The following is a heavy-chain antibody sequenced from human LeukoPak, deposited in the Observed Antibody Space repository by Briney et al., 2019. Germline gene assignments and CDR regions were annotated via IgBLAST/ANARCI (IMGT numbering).Heavy chain of an antibody. CDR1: GFTFSSYA. J-gene: IGHJ1*01. D-gene: IGHD6-6*01. CDR3: AKGPRQLRGGSPEYFQH. V-gene: IGHV3-23*01. CDR2: ISGSGGST. Sequence: GGSLRLSCAASGFTFSSYAMSWVRQAPGKGLEWISAISGSGGSTYYADSVKGRFTISRDNSKNTLYLQMNSLRAEDTAVYYCAKGPRQLRGGSPEYFQHWGQGTLVTVSS.